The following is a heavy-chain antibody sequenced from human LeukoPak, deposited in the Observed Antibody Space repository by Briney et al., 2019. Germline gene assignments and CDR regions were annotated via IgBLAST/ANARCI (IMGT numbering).Heavy chain of an antibody. D-gene: IGHD6-6*01. Sequence: SETLSLTCTVSGVSISGFYWSWIRQPPGKGLEWIGYIYYSGSTNYNPSLKSRVTISVDTSKNQFSLKLSSVTAADTAVYYCARARYSSSSWFDPWGQGTLVTVSS. J-gene: IGHJ5*02. CDR3: ARARYSSSSWFDP. CDR1: GVSISGFY. CDR2: IYYSGST. V-gene: IGHV4-59*01.